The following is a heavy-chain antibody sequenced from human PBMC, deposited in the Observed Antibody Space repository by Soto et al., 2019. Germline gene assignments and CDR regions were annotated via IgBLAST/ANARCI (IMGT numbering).Heavy chain of an antibody. CDR3: AKERDWFAS. V-gene: IGHV3-23*01. CDR2: ISGSGGST. CDR1: GFTFSSYA. J-gene: IGHJ5*01. Sequence: EVQLLESGGGLVQPGGSLRLSCAASGFTFSSYAMSWVRQAPGEGLEWVSAISGSGGSTSYAESVKGRLTISRDNSKSTLYLQMTSLRAEDTAVYYCAKERDWFASWGQGTLVTVSS.